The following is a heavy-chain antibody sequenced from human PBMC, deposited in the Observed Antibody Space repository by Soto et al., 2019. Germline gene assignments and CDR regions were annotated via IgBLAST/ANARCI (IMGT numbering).Heavy chain of an antibody. CDR1: GFSLSRTDVG. V-gene: IGHV2-26*02. CDR3: ARISRYGYDGDL. Sequence: SGPTLVNPTDTLTLTCTVSGFSLSRTDVGVSWIRQPPGKALEWLAHIFSNDEKSYSTSLKSRLTIIKDTSKSQVVLIMTNMDPVDTATYYCARISRYGYDGDLWVQGKRGTVSS. D-gene: IGHD5-12*01. J-gene: IGHJ4*02. CDR2: IFSNDEK.